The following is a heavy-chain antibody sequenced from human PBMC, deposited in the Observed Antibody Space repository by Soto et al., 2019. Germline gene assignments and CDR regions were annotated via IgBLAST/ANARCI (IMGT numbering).Heavy chain of an antibody. J-gene: IGHJ5*02. CDR2: LYWDDDK. Sequence: QITLKESGPTLVKPTQTLTLTCTFSGFSLTTSGVAVGWIRQPPGKALEWLALLYWDDDKYFSPSLKRRLTITKDTSKNQVVLRMTSVDPVDTATYFCAHSGPAGRTGWFDPWGPGTMVIVSS. CDR3: AHSGPAGRTGWFDP. D-gene: IGHD6-19*01. V-gene: IGHV2-5*02. CDR1: GFSLTTSGVA.